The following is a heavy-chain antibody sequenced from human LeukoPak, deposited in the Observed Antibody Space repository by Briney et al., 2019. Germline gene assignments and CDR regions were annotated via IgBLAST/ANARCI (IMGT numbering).Heavy chain of an antibody. CDR2: IRYDGSNK. CDR1: GFTFSSYG. Sequence: GGSLRLSCAASGFTFSSYGMHWVRQAPGKGLEWVAFIRYDGSNKYYADSVKGRFTISRDNSKNTLYLQMNSLRAEDMAVYYCAKGGYYDSSGYYPNFDYWGQGTLVTVSS. J-gene: IGHJ4*02. D-gene: IGHD3-22*01. CDR3: AKGGYYDSSGYYPNFDY. V-gene: IGHV3-30*02.